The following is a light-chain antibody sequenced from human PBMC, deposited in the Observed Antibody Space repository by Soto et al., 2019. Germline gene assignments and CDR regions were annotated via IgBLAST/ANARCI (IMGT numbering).Light chain of an antibody. CDR1: QDIRKF. CDR3: QHYDNLPPFT. CDR2: GAS. V-gene: IGKV1-33*01. J-gene: IGKJ3*01. Sequence: DIQMTQSPSSLSASVGDRVTITCQASQDIRKFLNWYQEKPGGAPKLLIYGASNLETGVPSRFSGSGYGTDFTFTISSLQPEDIATYYCQHYDNLPPFTFGPGTKVAIK.